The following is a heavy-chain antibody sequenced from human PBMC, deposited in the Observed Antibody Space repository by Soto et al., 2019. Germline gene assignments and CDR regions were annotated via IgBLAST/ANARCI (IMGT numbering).Heavy chain of an antibody. J-gene: IGHJ6*02. CDR2: IIPIPGTA. V-gene: IGHV1-69*01. D-gene: IGHD2-2*01. CDR1: GGTFSSYA. Sequence: QVQLVQSGAEVKKPGSSVKVSCKASGGTFSSYAISWVRQAPGQGLEWMGGIIPIPGTANYAQKFQGRVTSTADESTSTAYMELSSRRSEDTAAYYCARSQGSSTSLEIYYYYYYGMDVWGQGTRVTVSS. CDR3: ARSQGSSTSLEIYYYYYYGMDV.